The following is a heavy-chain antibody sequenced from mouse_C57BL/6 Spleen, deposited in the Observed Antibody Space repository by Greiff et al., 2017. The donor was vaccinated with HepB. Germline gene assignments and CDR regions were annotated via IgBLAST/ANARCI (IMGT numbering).Heavy chain of an antibody. V-gene: IGHV1-64*01. J-gene: IGHJ1*03. D-gene: IGHD1-1*01. CDR1: GYTFTSYW. Sequence: VQLQQPGAELVKPGASVKLSCKASGYTFTSYWMHWVKQRPGQGLEWIGMIHPNSGSTNYNEKFKSKATLTVDKSSSTAYMQLSSLTSEDSAVYYCAPITTGWYFDVWGTGTTVTVSS. CDR3: APITTGWYFDV. CDR2: IHPNSGST.